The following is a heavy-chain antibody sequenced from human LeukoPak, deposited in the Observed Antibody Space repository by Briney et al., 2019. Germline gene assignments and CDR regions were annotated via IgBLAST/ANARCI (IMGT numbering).Heavy chain of an antibody. Sequence: SETLSLTCAVYGGSFSGYYWSWVRQPPGEGLEWIGKINQPGSTNYNPSLRSRVTISVDTSKNQFSLKLSSVTAADTAMYYCARGLPITGTTSNVYYFDYWGQGSLVTVSS. CDR1: GGSFSGYY. CDR3: ARGLPITGTTSNVYYFDY. D-gene: IGHD1-20*01. J-gene: IGHJ4*02. V-gene: IGHV4-34*01. CDR2: INQPGST.